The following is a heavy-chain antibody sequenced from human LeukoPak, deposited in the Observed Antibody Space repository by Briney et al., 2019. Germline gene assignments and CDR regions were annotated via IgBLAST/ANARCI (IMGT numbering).Heavy chain of an antibody. Sequence: GGSLRLSCAASGFTFSSYGMHWVRQAPGKGLEWVAFIRYDGSNKYYADSVKGRFTISRDNAKNSLYLQMNSLRAEDTAVYYCAKDRRGYSYGYGSGWFDPWGQGTLVTVSS. V-gene: IGHV3-30*02. J-gene: IGHJ5*02. CDR2: IRYDGSNK. CDR3: AKDRRGYSYGYGSGWFDP. CDR1: GFTFSSYG. D-gene: IGHD5-18*01.